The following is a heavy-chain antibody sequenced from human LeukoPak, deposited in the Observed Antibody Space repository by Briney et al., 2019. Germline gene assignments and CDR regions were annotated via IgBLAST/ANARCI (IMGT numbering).Heavy chain of an antibody. J-gene: IGHJ4*02. V-gene: IGHV3-11*04. D-gene: IGHD3-10*01. CDR1: GFTFSDYY. Sequence: GGSLRLSCAASGFTFSDYYMSWIRQAPGKGLECVSYISSSGNTTYHADSVKGRFTISRDNAKNSLYLQMNNLRAEDTAVYYCARDRWFGESLPAHFDYWGQGTLVTVSS. CDR3: ARDRWFGESLPAHFDY. CDR2: ISSSGNTT.